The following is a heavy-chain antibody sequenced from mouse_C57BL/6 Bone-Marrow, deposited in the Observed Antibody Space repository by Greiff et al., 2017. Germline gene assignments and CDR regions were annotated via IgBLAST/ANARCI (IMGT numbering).Heavy chain of an antibody. Sequence: EVQLQESGPELVKPGASVKISCKASGYSFTGYYMPWVKQSHGNILDWIGYIYPYNGVSSYNQIFKGKATLTVDKSSCTAYMELRSLTSEDSAFYYCARDYYGSSFFDYWGQGTTRTVSS. V-gene: IGHV1-31*01. CDR3: ARDYYGSSFFDY. J-gene: IGHJ2*01. D-gene: IGHD1-1*01. CDR1: GYSFTGYY. CDR2: IYPYNGVS.